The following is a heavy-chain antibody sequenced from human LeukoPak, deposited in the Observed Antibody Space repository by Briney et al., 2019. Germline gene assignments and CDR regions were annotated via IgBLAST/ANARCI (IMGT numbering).Heavy chain of an antibody. CDR3: AKDSRQWLANWFDP. V-gene: IGHV3-23*01. CDR2: ISGSGGST. CDR1: GFTFSSYA. Sequence: SGRSLRLSCAASGFTFSSYAMSWVRQAPGKGLEWVSAISGSGGSTYYADSVKGRFTISRDNSKNTLYLQMNSLRAEDTAVYYCAKDSRQWLANWFDPWGQGTLVTVSS. D-gene: IGHD6-19*01. J-gene: IGHJ5*02.